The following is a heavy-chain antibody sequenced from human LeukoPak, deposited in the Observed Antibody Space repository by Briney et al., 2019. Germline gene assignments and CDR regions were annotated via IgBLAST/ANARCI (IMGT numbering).Heavy chain of an antibody. D-gene: IGHD2-2*03. Sequence: GGSLRLSCVGSEFSFSSYWMHWVRHAPEKGLEWVSSIKYDGSATTFADSVKGRFSISTDSAKNTAYLQMNSLRVEDTAIYYCAMDINGDLFHVWGQGTPVTVSS. CDR2: IKYDGSAT. V-gene: IGHV3-74*01. J-gene: IGHJ4*02. CDR3: AMDINGDLFHV. CDR1: EFSFSSYW.